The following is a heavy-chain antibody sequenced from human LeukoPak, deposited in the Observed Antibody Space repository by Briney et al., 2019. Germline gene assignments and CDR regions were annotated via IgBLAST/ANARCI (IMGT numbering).Heavy chain of an antibody. V-gene: IGHV3-48*04. CDR2: ISSSSSTI. CDR3: GRVAGTVTPIVVVIYLVDY. CDR1: GFTFSSYS. D-gene: IGHD3-22*01. Sequence: GGSLTLSCAVSGFTFSSYSKHWARHAPGKGLEWVSYISSSSSTIYYAHSVKGRFTISRDNAKNSLYLQMHSLRAEDTAVYYGGRVAGTVTPIVVVIYLVDYWGQGTLVTVSS. J-gene: IGHJ4*02.